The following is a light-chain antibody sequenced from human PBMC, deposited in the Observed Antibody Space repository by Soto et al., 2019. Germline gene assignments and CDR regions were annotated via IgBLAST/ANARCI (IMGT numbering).Light chain of an antibody. CDR3: QQRSNWPIT. Sequence: IVLTQSPAPLSLSSGGKATLSCRSSQSVSSNLAWYQQKPGQAPRLLIYDASNRATGIPARFSGSGSGTDFTLTISSLEPEDFAVYYCQQRSNWPITFGQGTRLEIK. V-gene: IGKV3-11*01. CDR2: DAS. J-gene: IGKJ5*01. CDR1: QSVSSN.